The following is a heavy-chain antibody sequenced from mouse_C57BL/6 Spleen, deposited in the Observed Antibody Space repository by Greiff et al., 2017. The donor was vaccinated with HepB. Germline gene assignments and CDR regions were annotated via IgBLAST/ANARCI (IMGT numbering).Heavy chain of an antibody. CDR2: INYDGSST. CDR1: GFTFSDYY. D-gene: IGHD1-1*01. Sequence: EVQLVQSEGGLVQPGSSMKLSCTASGFTFSDYYMAWVRQVPEKGLEWVANINYDGSSTYYLDSLKSRFIISRDNAKNILYLQMSSLKSEDTATYYCARDGYYYGSSYGYFDGWGTGTTVTVSS. CDR3: ARDGYYYGSSYGYFDG. J-gene: IGHJ1*03. V-gene: IGHV5-16*01.